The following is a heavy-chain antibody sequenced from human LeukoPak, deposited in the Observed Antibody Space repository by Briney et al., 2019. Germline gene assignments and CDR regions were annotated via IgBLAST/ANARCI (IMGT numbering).Heavy chain of an antibody. CDR3: AGRQLWLELYYYGMDV. J-gene: IGHJ6*02. Sequence: PGGSLRLSCAASGFTFSSYEMNWVRQAPGKGLEWVSYISSSGSTIYYADSVKGRFTISRDNAKNSLYLQMNSLRAEDTAVYYCAGRQLWLELYYYGMDVWGQGTTVTVSS. CDR2: ISSSGSTI. V-gene: IGHV3-48*03. D-gene: IGHD5-18*01. CDR1: GFTFSSYE.